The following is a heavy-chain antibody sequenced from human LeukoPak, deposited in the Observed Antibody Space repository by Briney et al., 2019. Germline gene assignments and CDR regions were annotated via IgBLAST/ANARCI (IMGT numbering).Heavy chain of an antibody. CDR3: AREVNYGSAYYFDY. J-gene: IGHJ4*02. CDR1: GYTFTSYG. CDR2: ISAYNGNT. D-gene: IGHD3-10*01. V-gene: IGHV1-18*01. Sequence: ASVKVSCKASGYTFTSYGISWVRQAPGQGLEWMGWISAYNGNTNYAQKLQGRVTITADESTSTAYMELSSLRSEDTAVYYCAREVNYGSAYYFDYWGQGTLVTVSS.